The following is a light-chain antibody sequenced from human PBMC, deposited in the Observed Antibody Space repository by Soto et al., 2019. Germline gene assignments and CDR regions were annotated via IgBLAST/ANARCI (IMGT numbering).Light chain of an antibody. J-gene: IGKJ5*01. CDR3: QQYNSWPIT. V-gene: IGKV3D-15*01. Sequence: EIVMTQSPATLSVSPGESATLSCRASQNINSDLAWYVQKPGQAPRRVIYGASTWGTGVPPRFTGSGSGTEFTLTISGLPTEDFAFYYCQQYNSWPITFGQGTRL. CDR1: QNINSD. CDR2: GAS.